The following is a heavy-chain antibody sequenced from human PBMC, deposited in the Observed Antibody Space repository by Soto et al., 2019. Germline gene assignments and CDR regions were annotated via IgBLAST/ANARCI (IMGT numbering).Heavy chain of an antibody. V-gene: IGHV1-46*03. CDR1: GYTFTSYY. CDR3: AREPPEGYNFDY. CDR2: IYPTDGGA. J-gene: IGHJ4*02. D-gene: IGHD5-18*01. Sequence: ASVKVSCKTSGYTFTSYYLHWMRQAPGQGLEWMGIIYPTDGGALYTQNFQGRVTMTRDTSTSTVYMELSSLRSEDTAVYFCAREPPEGYNFDYWGQGTLVTVS.